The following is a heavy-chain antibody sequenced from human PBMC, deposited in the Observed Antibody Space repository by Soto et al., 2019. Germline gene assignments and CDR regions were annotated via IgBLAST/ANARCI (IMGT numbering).Heavy chain of an antibody. Sequence: GGSLRLSCAASGFTLSLYTINWVRQAPGKGLEWVSAISGSGGSTYYADSVKGRFTISRDNSKNTLYLQMNSLRAEDTAVYYCASPNRFDYWGQGTLVTVSS. J-gene: IGHJ4*02. CDR2: ISGSGGST. CDR1: GFTLSLYT. D-gene: IGHD7-27*01. CDR3: ASPNRFDY. V-gene: IGHV3-23*01.